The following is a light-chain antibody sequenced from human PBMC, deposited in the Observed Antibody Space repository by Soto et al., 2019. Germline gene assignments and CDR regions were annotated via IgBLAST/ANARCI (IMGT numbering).Light chain of an antibody. CDR1: QNIGNN. V-gene: IGKV3-15*01. J-gene: IGKJ4*01. CDR2: YAS. Sequence: IVMTQSPVALSVSPGESATLSCRASQNIGNNLAWYQQKPGQAPRLIIYYASTRTTDLPSRFRGSGSETEFTRSISSLQSEDFGVYYCQHYYYWPLTFGGGTEVEIK. CDR3: QHYYYWPLT.